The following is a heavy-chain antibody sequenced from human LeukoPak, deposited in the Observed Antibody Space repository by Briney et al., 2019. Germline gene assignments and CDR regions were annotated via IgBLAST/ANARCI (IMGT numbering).Heavy chain of an antibody. V-gene: IGHV3-53*01. Sequence: GGPLRLSCAASGFTVSSNYLSWVRQAPGKGLEWVSTLYNTGNTYYSNSVKGRFSISRDNSKNTLFLQMNSLRAEDTAVYYCARLTADGRLYFVDWGPGTLVTVSS. CDR3: ARLTADGRLYFVD. J-gene: IGHJ4*02. D-gene: IGHD6-13*01. CDR1: GFTVSSNY. CDR2: LYNTGNT.